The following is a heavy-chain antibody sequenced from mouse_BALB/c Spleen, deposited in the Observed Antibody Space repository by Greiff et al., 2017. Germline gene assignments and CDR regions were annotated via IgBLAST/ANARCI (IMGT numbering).Heavy chain of an antibody. Sequence: VQLQQSGAELAKPGASVKMSCKASGYTFTSYWMHWVKQRPGQGLEWIGYINPSTGYTEYNQKFKDKATLTADKSSSTAYMQLSSLTSEDSAVYYCARSYGNYDGFAYWGQGTLVTVSA. J-gene: IGHJ3*01. D-gene: IGHD2-10*02. CDR3: ARSYGNYDGFAY. CDR2: INPSTGYT. CDR1: GYTFTSYW. V-gene: IGHV1-7*01.